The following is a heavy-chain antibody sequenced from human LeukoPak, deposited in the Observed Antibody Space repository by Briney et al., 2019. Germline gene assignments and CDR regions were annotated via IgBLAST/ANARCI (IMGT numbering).Heavy chain of an antibody. CDR1: GYSLTELS. CDR2: FDPESGET. V-gene: IGHV1-24*01. Sequence: ASVKVSCTVSGYSLTELSVHWVRQAPGKGLEWMGGFDPESGETIYAQTFQGRVTMTEDTSTDTAYMELTSLRSEDTAFYYCARAVPRAAMTPSVPSWFDPWGQGTLVTVSS. J-gene: IGHJ5*02. D-gene: IGHD2-2*01. CDR3: ARAVPRAAMTPSVPSWFDP.